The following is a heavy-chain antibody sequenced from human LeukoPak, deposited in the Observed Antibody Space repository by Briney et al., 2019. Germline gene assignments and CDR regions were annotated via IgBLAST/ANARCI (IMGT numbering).Heavy chain of an antibody. J-gene: IGHJ3*02. Sequence: SVKVSCKAFGGTFSSYGISWVRQAPGQGLEWMGRIIPIFGTANYAQKFQGRVTITTDADTTTAYMDLSSLRSEDTAAYYCARDAAECGGDCSGTGHAFDIWGQGTKVTVSS. CDR1: GGTFSSYG. CDR3: ARDAAECGGDCSGTGHAFDI. V-gene: IGHV1-69*05. D-gene: IGHD2-21*02. CDR2: IIPIFGTA.